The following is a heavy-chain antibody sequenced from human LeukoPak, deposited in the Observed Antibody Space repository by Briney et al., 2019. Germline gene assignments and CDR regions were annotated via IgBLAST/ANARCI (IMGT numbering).Heavy chain of an antibody. CDR2: ISGSGGST. D-gene: IGHD6-13*01. J-gene: IGHJ5*02. Sequence: GGSLRLSCAASGFTFSSYAMSWVRQAPGKGLEWVSVISGSGGSTYYADSVKGRFTISRDNSRNTLYLQMNSLRAEDTAVYYCARAAAGTFGWFDPWGQGTLVTVSS. CDR1: GFTFSSYA. CDR3: ARAAAGTFGWFDP. V-gene: IGHV3-23*01.